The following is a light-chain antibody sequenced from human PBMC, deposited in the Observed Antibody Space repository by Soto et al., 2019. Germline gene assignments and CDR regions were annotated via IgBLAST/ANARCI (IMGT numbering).Light chain of an antibody. CDR1: SSDVGGYNY. CDR3: CLYAGSYTSR. J-gene: IGLJ2*01. CDR2: DVS. Sequence: QSALTQPRSVSGSPGQSVTISCTGTSSDVGGYNYVSWYQQHPGKAPKLMIYDVSQRPSGVPDRFSGSKSGNTASLTISGLQAEGEADYYCCLYAGSYTSRFGGGTKLTVL. V-gene: IGLV2-11*01.